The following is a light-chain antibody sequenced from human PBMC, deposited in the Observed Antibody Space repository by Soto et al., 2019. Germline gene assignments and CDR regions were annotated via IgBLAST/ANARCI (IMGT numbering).Light chain of an antibody. Sequence: QSALTQSPSASGSPGQSVTISCTGTSSDIGGYNYVSWYQQHPGKAPKLMISEVSHRPSGVSTRFSGSKSGNTASLTISGLQAEDEADYYCSSYTTSGTYVFGAGTKLTVL. CDR1: SSDIGGYNY. CDR3: SSYTTSGTYV. V-gene: IGLV2-14*01. CDR2: EVS. J-gene: IGLJ1*01.